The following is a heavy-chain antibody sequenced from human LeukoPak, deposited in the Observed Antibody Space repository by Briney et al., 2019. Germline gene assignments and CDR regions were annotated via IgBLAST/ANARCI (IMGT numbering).Heavy chain of an antibody. CDR2: ISAYNGNT. CDR3: ARTCSSSSCYMVH. Sequence: ASVKVSCKASGYTFANFGITWVRQAPGQGLEWMGWISAYNGNTNYAQNLQGRVTLTTDTSMSTAYMELRSLRSDDTALYYCARTCSSSSCYMVHWGQGTLVTVSS. D-gene: IGHD2-2*02. CDR1: GYTFANFG. J-gene: IGHJ4*02. V-gene: IGHV1-18*01.